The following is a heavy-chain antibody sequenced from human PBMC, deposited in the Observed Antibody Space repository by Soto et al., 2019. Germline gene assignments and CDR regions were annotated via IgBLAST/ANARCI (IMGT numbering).Heavy chain of an antibody. V-gene: IGHV4-34*01. Sequence: SETLSLTCAVYGGSFSGYYWSWIRQPPGKGLEWIGEINHSGSTNYNPSLKSRVTISVDTSKNQFSLKLSSVTAADTAVYYCASPGSYSNFDYWGQGTLVTVSS. CDR2: INHSGST. D-gene: IGHD3-10*01. J-gene: IGHJ4*02. CDR3: ASPGSYSNFDY. CDR1: GGSFSGYY.